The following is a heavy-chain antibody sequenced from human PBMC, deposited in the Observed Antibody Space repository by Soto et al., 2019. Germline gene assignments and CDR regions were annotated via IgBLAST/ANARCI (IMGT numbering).Heavy chain of an antibody. D-gene: IGHD3-16*01. CDR3: ARPRGAAWGSYSMDV. Sequence: QVQLVQSGAEVKKPGASVKVSCKASGYTFTSNGISWVRQAPGQGLEWMGWISVYNGDTNYAQKLQGRVTMTTDTSTSTAYMERRSLRSDDTAVYYCARPRGAAWGSYSMDVWGQGTTVTVSS. J-gene: IGHJ6*02. V-gene: IGHV1-18*01. CDR1: GYTFTSNG. CDR2: ISVYNGDT.